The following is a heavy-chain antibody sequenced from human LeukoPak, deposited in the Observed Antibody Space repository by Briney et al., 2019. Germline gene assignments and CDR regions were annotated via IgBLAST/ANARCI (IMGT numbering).Heavy chain of an antibody. V-gene: IGHV4-59*01. D-gene: IGHD6-13*01. Sequence: SETLSLTCTVSGGSISSYYWSWIRQPPGKGLEWIGYIYYSGSTNYNPSLKSQVTISVDTSKNQFSLKLGSVTAADTAVYYCARGRSWYYFDYWGQGTLVTVSS. J-gene: IGHJ4*02. CDR3: ARGRSWYYFDY. CDR1: GGSISSYY. CDR2: IYYSGST.